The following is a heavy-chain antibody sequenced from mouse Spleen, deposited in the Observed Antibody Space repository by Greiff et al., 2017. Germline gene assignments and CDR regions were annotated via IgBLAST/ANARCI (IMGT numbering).Heavy chain of an antibody. CDR2: ISTYYGDA. Sequence: LEESGAELVRPGVSVKISCKGSGYTFTDYAMHWVKQSHAKSLEWIGVISTYYGDASYNQKFKGKATMTVDKSSSTAYMELARLTSEDSAIYYCARGGYYGSRDVWGAGTTVTVSS. V-gene: IGHV1S137*01. CDR3: ARGGYYGSRDV. D-gene: IGHD1-1*01. CDR1: GYTFTDYA. J-gene: IGHJ1*01.